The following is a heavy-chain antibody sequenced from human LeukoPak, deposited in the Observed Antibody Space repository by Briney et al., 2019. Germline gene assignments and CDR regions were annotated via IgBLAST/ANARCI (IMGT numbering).Heavy chain of an antibody. CDR1: GGSFSGYY. D-gene: IGHD3-16*02. CDR3: ARGPRYVWGSYRQYYFDY. Sequence: PSETLSLTCAVYGGSFSGYYWSWIRQPPGKGLEWIGEINHSGSTNYNPSLKSRVTISVDTSKNQCSLKLSSVTAADTAVYYCARGPRYVWGSYRQYYFDYWGQGTLVTVSS. J-gene: IGHJ4*02. CDR2: INHSGST. V-gene: IGHV4-34*01.